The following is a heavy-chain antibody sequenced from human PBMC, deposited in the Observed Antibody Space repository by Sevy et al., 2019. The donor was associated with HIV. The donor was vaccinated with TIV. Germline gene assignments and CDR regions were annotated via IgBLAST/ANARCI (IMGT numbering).Heavy chain of an antibody. CDR3: ARDLPPSATTVAHFDC. D-gene: IGHD4-17*01. V-gene: IGHV3-48*03. CDR1: GFPFSSYE. Sequence: GASLRLSCTASGFPFSSYEMNWVRQAPGKGLEWVSYITNSGTTKYYSDSVRGRFTISRDNARNSLHLQMNSLRAEDTAVYYCARDLPPSATTVAHFDCWGQGTLVTVSS. J-gene: IGHJ4*02. CDR2: ITNSGTTK.